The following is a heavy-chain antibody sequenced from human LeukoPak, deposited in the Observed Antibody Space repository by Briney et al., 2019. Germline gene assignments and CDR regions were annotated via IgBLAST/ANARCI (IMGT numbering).Heavy chain of an antibody. V-gene: IGHV4-34*01. CDR3: TRRSYDSGSYYDGWYFDY. D-gene: IGHD3-10*01. J-gene: IGHJ4*02. CDR1: GGSFSGYH. CDR2: INHNGNT. Sequence: SETLSLTCAVYGGSFSGYHWNWIRQPPGKGPHSTGEINHNGNTNYTPSLKGRVTISVDTSKNQFSLKLNSVTAADTAVYYCTRRSYDSGSYYDGWYFDYWGQGTLVTVSS.